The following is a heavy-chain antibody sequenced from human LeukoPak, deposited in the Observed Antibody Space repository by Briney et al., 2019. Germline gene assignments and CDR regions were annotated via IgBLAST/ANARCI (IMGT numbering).Heavy chain of an antibody. Sequence: ASVKVSCKASGYIFPNYGISWVRQSPGQGLEWMGWISGYNGKTKYSQKVQGRFNMTTDTSTSTAYMGLRSLTSDDTAIYYCARDLKGDYTNVDGISWFGPWGQGTLVTLSS. V-gene: IGHV1-18*01. J-gene: IGHJ5*02. CDR1: GYIFPNYG. D-gene: IGHD2-8*01. CDR3: ARDLKGDYTNVDGISWFGP. CDR2: ISGYNGKT.